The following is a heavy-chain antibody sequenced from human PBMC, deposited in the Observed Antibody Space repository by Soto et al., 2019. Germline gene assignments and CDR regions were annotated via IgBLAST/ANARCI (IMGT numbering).Heavy chain of an antibody. V-gene: IGHV1-18*01. CDR1: GYTFTSYG. CDR2: ISAYNGNT. Sequence: ASVKVSCKASGYTFTSYGISWVRQAPGQGLEWMGWISAYNGNTNYAQKLQGRVTMTTDTSTGTAYRELRSLRSDDTAVYYCARDQDIVVVPAYSQGFDPWGQGTLVTVSS. D-gene: IGHD2-2*01. CDR3: ARDQDIVVVPAYSQGFDP. J-gene: IGHJ5*02.